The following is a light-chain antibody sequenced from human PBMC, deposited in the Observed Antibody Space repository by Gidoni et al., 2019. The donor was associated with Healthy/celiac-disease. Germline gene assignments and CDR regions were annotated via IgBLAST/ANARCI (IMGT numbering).Light chain of an antibody. V-gene: IGLV2-14*01. CDR2: EVS. Sequence: QSALTQPASVSVSPGQSITIPCTGTSSDVGGYNYVSWYQPHPGKAPKLMIYEVSNRPLGVSNRFSGSKSGNTASLTISGLQAEDEADYYCSSYTGSSSLVFGGGTKLTVL. J-gene: IGLJ2*01. CDR1: SSDVGGYNY. CDR3: SSYTGSSSLV.